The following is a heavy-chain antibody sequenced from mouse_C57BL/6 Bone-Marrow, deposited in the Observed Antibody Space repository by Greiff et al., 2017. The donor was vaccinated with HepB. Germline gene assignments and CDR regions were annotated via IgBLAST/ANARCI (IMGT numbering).Heavy chain of an antibody. CDR1: GYTFTSYW. Sequence: VQLQQPGAELVKPGASVKLSCKASGYTFTSYWMHWVKQRPGQGLEWIGMIHPNSGSTNYNEKFKSKATLTVDKSSSTAYMQLSSLTSEDSAVYYCFIYYYGSSYVYWGQGTTLTVSS. CDR3: FIYYYGSSYVY. D-gene: IGHD1-1*01. V-gene: IGHV1-64*01. CDR2: IHPNSGST. J-gene: IGHJ2*01.